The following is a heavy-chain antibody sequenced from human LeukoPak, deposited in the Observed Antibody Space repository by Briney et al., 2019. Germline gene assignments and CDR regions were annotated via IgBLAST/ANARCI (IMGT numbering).Heavy chain of an antibody. CDR3: ARGGCSGGSCYYDNWFDP. J-gene: IGHJ5*02. CDR2: INPNSGGT. D-gene: IGHD2-15*01. CDR1: GYTFTCYY. V-gene: IGHV1-2*06. Sequence: ASVKVSCKASGYTFTCYYMHWVRQAPGQGLEWMGRINPNSGGTNYAQKFQGRVTMTRDTSISTAYMELSRLRSDDTAVYYCARGGCSGGSCYYDNWFDPWGQGTLVTVSS.